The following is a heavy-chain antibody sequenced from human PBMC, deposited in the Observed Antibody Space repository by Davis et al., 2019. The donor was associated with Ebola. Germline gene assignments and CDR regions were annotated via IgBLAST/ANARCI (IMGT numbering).Heavy chain of an antibody. CDR3: ARDLTSYSSSSHY. Sequence: SVTVSCQASGGTLSSYAISWVRQAPGQGLEWMGRIIPILGIANYAQKFQGRVTITADKSTSTAYMELSSLRSEDTAVYYCARDLTSYSSSSHYWGQGTLVTVSS. V-gene: IGHV1-69*04. J-gene: IGHJ4*02. CDR2: IIPILGIA. D-gene: IGHD6-6*01. CDR1: GGTLSSYA.